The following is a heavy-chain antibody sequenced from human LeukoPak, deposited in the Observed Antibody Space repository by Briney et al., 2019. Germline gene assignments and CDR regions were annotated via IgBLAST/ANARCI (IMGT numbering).Heavy chain of an antibody. D-gene: IGHD3-10*01. J-gene: IGHJ4*02. CDR3: AGLRGSGSPHFDY. CDR2: IYPGDSDT. V-gene: IGHV5-51*01. CDR1: GYSFTSYW. Sequence: GESLKISCKGSGYSFTSYWIAWVRQMPGKGLEWMGIIYPGDSDTRYSPSFQGQVTISADKSISIAYLQWSSLKASDTAMYCCAGLRGSGSPHFDYWGQGTLVTVSS.